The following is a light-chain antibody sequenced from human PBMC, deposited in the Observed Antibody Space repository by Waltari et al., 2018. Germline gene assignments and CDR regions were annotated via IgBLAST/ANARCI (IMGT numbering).Light chain of an antibody. J-gene: IGLJ2*01. CDR1: SRYVGGYDL. CDR3: SSYTGSGTFVV. Sequence: QSALTQPASVSGSPGQPITISCPGTSRYVGGYDLVSWYPQHPGKVPKLMIYEVSKWPSGVSYCFSGSKSGNTASLTISGLQTEDEADYYCSSYTGSGTFVVFGGGTKLTVL. CDR2: EVS. V-gene: IGLV2-23*02.